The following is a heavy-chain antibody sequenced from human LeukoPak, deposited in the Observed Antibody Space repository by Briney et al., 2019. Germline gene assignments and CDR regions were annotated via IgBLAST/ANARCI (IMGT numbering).Heavy chain of an antibody. V-gene: IGHV1-69*01. CDR2: IIPTFGTA. CDR3: AREGYSYGYGAFDI. Sequence: ASVKVSCKASGGTFSSYAISWVRQAPGQGPEWMGGIIPTFGTANYAQKFQGRVTITADESTSTAYMELSSLRSEDTAVYYCAREGYSYGYGAFDIWGQGTMVTVSS. D-gene: IGHD5-18*01. CDR1: GGTFSSYA. J-gene: IGHJ3*02.